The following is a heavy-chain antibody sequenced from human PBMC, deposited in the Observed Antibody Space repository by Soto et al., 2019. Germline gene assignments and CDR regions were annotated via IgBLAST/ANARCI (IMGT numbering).Heavy chain of an antibody. CDR2: IYYSGST. Sequence: QVQLQESGPGLVKPSQTLSLTCTVSGGSISSGGYYWSWIRQHPGKGLEWIGYIYYSGSTYYNPSLQSRVTISVDTSNNQFSLKLSSVTAADTAVYYCAGILTTVTYYYFDYWGQGTLVTVSS. CDR1: GGSISSGGYY. V-gene: IGHV4-31*03. J-gene: IGHJ4*02. CDR3: AGILTTVTYYYFDY. D-gene: IGHD4-4*01.